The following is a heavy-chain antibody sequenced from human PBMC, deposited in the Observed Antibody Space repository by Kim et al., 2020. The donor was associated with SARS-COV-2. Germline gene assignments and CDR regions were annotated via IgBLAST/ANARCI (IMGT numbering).Heavy chain of an antibody. J-gene: IGHJ4*02. D-gene: IGHD3-10*01. CDR3: AKDPVYGSGSYSSYFDY. Sequence: VKGRFTISRDNTKNSLYLQMDSLRAEDTALYYCAKDPVYGSGSYSSYFDYWGQGTLVTVSS. V-gene: IGHV3-9*01.